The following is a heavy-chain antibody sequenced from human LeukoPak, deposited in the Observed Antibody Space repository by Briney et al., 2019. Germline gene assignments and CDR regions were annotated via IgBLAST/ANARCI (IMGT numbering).Heavy chain of an antibody. D-gene: IGHD5-24*01. Sequence: ASVKVSCRASGYTFASYDINWLRQATGQGLEWMGWMNPNSANTGYAQKFQGRVTMTRNSSISTAYMELSSLISEDTAVYYCARGTRTGEDGTAGTFDYWGQGTLVTVSS. CDR2: MNPNSANT. CDR1: GYTFASYD. CDR3: ARGTRTGEDGTAGTFDY. J-gene: IGHJ4*02. V-gene: IGHV1-8*01.